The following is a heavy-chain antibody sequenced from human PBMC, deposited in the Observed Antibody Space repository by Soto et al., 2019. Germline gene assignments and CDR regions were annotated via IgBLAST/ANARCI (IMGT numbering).Heavy chain of an antibody. J-gene: IGHJ3*01. CDR1: GGTFSSYG. Sequence: HVQLVQSGAEVKKPGSSVKVSCKASGGTFSSYGVSWVRQAPGQGLEWMGRIIPVFGIEHYAQKSQGRVTVTADESTSTAYMELSGLKSEDTAVYYCARGLSYYDSSGYSDAFDVWGQGTLVTVSS. D-gene: IGHD3-22*01. CDR3: ARGLSYYDSSGYSDAFDV. V-gene: IGHV1-69*01. CDR2: IIPVFGIE.